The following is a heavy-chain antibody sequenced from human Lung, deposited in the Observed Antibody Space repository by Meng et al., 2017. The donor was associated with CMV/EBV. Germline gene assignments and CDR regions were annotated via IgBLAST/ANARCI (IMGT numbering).Heavy chain of an antibody. Sequence: QVHVAESGPGLVKPSQTLSLTCTVSGDSLSSGEYFWSWIRQPPGKGLEWIGYMDYRGSTFYNPSLKSRVTISVDTSKNQFSLKLSSVTAADTAVYFCARGELLWDYWGQGTLVTVSS. CDR1: GDSLSSGEYF. CDR2: MDYRGST. V-gene: IGHV4-30-4*01. D-gene: IGHD2-2*01. J-gene: IGHJ4*02. CDR3: ARGELLWDY.